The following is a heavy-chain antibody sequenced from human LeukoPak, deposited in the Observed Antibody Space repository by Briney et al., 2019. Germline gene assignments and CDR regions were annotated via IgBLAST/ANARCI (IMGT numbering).Heavy chain of an antibody. J-gene: IGHJ4*02. Sequence: GRSLRLSCAASGFTFSSYGMHWVRQAPGKGLEWVAFIRYDESKKFYGDSVKGRFTISRDNSKNTLYLQMNSLRTEDTAVYYCAKSHLPNAYSGTYYCDYWGQGTLVTVSS. CDR2: IRYDESKK. D-gene: IGHD1-26*01. CDR1: GFTFSSYG. V-gene: IGHV3-30*02. CDR3: AKSHLPNAYSGTYYCDY.